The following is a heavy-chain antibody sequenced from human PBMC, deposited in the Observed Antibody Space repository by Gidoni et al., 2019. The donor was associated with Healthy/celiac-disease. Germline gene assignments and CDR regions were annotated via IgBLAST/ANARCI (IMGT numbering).Heavy chain of an antibody. Sequence: EVQLVESGGGLVQPGGSLRLSCAASGFTFSSYWMHWVRQAPGKGLVWVSRINSDGSSTSYADSVKGRFTISRDNAKNTLYLQMNSLRAEDTAVYYCARDLIAAAGTSHYYYYGMDVWGQGTTVTVSS. CDR2: INSDGSST. CDR1: GFTFSSYW. D-gene: IGHD6-13*01. V-gene: IGHV3-74*01. CDR3: ARDLIAAAGTSHYYYYGMDV. J-gene: IGHJ6*02.